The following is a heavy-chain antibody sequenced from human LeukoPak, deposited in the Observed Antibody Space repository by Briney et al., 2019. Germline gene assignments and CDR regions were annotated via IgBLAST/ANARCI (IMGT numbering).Heavy chain of an antibody. CDR2: IKQDGSEK. Sequence: GGTLRLSCAASGFTFRSYVTNWVRQAPGKGLEWVADIKQDGSEKYYVDSVKGRFTISRQNAKKSLFLQMNSLRAEDTAVYYCARHRSGGSQDDAFDIWGQGTLVTVSS. V-gene: IGHV3-7*01. D-gene: IGHD2-15*01. CDR1: GFTFRSYV. J-gene: IGHJ3*02. CDR3: ARHRSGGSQDDAFDI.